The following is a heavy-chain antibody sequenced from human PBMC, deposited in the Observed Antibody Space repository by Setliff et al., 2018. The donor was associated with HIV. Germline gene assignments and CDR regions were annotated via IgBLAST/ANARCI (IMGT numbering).Heavy chain of an antibody. Sequence: SETLSLTCAVSGYSISSGYYWDWIRQPPGKGLEWIGSTNYNPSLKSRVTISVDTSKNQFSLKRRSVTAADTAVYYCARDRGVDIAVAGVSGNWFDPWGQGTLVTVSS. CDR3: ARDRGVDIAVAGVSGNWFDP. CDR2: T. CDR1: GYSISSGYY. J-gene: IGHJ5*02. D-gene: IGHD6-19*01. V-gene: IGHV4-38-2*02.